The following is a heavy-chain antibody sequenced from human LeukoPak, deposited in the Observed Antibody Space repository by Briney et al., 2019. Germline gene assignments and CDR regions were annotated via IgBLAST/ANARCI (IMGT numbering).Heavy chain of an antibody. D-gene: IGHD2-8*01. Sequence: PGRSLRLSCAASGFTFRDYAMHWVRQAPGKGLEWVAVISFDGSDKYYADSVRGRFTISRDNSKDTLDLQVNTLTAEDTAVYYCARDHYWLQYCINGVCRDTFDIWGPGTMVTVSS. J-gene: IGHJ3*02. CDR1: GFTFRDYA. V-gene: IGHV3-30*04. CDR3: ARDHYWLQYCINGVCRDTFDI. CDR2: ISFDGSDK.